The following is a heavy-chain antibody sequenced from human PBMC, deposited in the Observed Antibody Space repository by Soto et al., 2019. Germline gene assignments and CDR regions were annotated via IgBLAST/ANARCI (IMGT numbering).Heavy chain of an antibody. CDR3: ARRPYYDFWSGYFNWNAFDI. D-gene: IGHD3-3*01. J-gene: IGHJ3*02. Sequence: PGESLKISCKGSGYSFTSYWIGWVRQMPGKGLEWMGIIYPGDSDTRYSPSFQGQVTISADKSISTAYLQWCSLKASDTAMYYCARRPYYDFWSGYFNWNAFDIWGQGTMVTVSS. V-gene: IGHV5-51*01. CDR1: GYSFTSYW. CDR2: IYPGDSDT.